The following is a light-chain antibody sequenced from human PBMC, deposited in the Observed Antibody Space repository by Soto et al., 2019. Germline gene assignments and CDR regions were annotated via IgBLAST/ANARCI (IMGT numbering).Light chain of an antibody. CDR1: QFMSSW. Sequence: DIQMTQSPSTLSASVGDRVTITCRASQFMSSWLAWYQQKPGKAPKLLIYDASSLESGVPSRFSGSGSGTDLTLTISCLQSEDFATYYCQQYYSYPRTFGQGTKV. V-gene: IGKV1-5*01. CDR3: QQYYSYPRT. J-gene: IGKJ1*01. CDR2: DAS.